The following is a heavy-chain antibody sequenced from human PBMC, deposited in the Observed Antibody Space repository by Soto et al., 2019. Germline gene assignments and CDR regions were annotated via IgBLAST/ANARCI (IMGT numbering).Heavy chain of an antibody. CDR1: GFTFSSYA. V-gene: IGHV3-23*01. Sequence: DVQLLESGGHLVQPGGSLRLSCAASGFTFSSYAMSWVRQAPGQGLEWVSSVSAGGDMTYYSDSVKGRFTISRDHSNNALFLQMNSLRIGDTGLYYCARGDRGGSGSPASYYYSGLDVWGQGTTVTVS. CDR2: VSAGGDMT. D-gene: IGHD3-10*01. J-gene: IGHJ6*02. CDR3: ARGDRGGSGSPASYYYSGLDV.